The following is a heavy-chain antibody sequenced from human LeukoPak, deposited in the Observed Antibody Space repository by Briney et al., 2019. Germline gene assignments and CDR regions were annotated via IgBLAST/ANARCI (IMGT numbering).Heavy chain of an antibody. CDR3: ASPRGSSSSWFDY. CDR2: ISGSGGST. J-gene: IGHJ4*02. V-gene: IGHV3-23*01. Sequence: GGSLRLSCAASGFTFSSYAMSWVRQAPGKGLEWVSAISGSGGSTYYADSVKGRFTISRDNSKNTLYLQMNSLRADDTAVYYCASPRGSSSSWFDYWGQGTLVTVSS. D-gene: IGHD6-6*01. CDR1: GFTFSSYA.